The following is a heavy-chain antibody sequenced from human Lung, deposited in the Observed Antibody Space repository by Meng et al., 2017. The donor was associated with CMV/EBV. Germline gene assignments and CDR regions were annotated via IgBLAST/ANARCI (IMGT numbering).Heavy chain of an antibody. V-gene: IGHV4-30-4*08. CDR2: IYYSGST. J-gene: IGHJ4*02. CDR1: GGSISSGDYY. D-gene: IGHD5-18*01. CDR3: ARALDTAMVTFDY. Sequence: QLQEPGPGLVKPSQTLSLTFTVSGGSISSGDYYWSWIRQPPGKGLEWIGYIYYSGSTYYNPSLKSRVTISVDTSKNQFSLKLSSVTAADTAVYYCARALDTAMVTFDYWGQGTLVTVSS.